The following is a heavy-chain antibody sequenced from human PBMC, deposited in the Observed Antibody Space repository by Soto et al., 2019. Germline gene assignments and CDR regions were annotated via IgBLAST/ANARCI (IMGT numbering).Heavy chain of an antibody. CDR2: VSWNGDII. V-gene: IGHV3-9*01. D-gene: IGHD3-10*01. CDR3: AKGGGVGDLLARYGMDV. J-gene: IGHJ6*02. CDR1: GITFDAYA. Sequence: EVQLVESGGGLVQPGRSLRLSCAVSGITFDAYAMHWVRQGPGKGLEWVAGVSWNGDIIGYVDSVRGRFTISRDNAKRSLYLEMNSLRIEDTALYYCAKGGGVGDLLARYGMDVWGQGTTVTVSS.